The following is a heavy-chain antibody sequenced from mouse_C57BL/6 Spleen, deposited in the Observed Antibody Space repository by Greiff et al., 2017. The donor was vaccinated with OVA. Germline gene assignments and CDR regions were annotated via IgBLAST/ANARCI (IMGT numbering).Heavy chain of an antibody. Sequence: VQLQQSGPELVKPGASVKISCKASGYAFSSSWMNWVKQRPGKGLEWIGRIYPGDGDTNYNGKFKGKATLTADKSSSTAYMQLSSLTSEDSAVYYCARGDYDYGWYFDVWGTGTTVTVSS. CDR1: GYAFSSSW. J-gene: IGHJ1*03. D-gene: IGHD2-4*01. CDR2: IYPGDGDT. V-gene: IGHV1-82*01. CDR3: ARGDYDYGWYFDV.